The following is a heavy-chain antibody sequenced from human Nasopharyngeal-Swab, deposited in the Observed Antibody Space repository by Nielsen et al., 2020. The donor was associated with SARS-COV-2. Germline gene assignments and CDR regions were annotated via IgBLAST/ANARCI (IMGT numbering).Heavy chain of an antibody. V-gene: IGHV3-30*04. D-gene: IGHD2-15*01. Sequence: WIRQPPGKGLEWVAVVSDDGNNKYYADSVKGRFTISRDNFKNTLFLQMNSLRNEDTAIYYCARGGFCTGGSCYPFYNYHYMDVWGKGTAVTVFS. CDR3: ARGGFCTGGSCYPFYNYHYMDV. CDR2: VSDDGNNK. J-gene: IGHJ6*03.